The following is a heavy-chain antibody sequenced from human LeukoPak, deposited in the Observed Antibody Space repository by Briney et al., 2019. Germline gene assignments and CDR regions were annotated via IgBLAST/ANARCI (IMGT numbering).Heavy chain of an antibody. Sequence: GASVKVSCKVSGYTLTELSMHWVRQAPGKGLEWMGGFDPEDGETIYAQKFQGRVTMTEDTSTDTAYMELSSLRSEDTAVYYCARGDSSSWYPLSWFDPWGQGTLVTVSS. CDR1: GYTLTELS. CDR2: FDPEDGET. J-gene: IGHJ5*02. V-gene: IGHV1-24*01. CDR3: ARGDSSSWYPLSWFDP. D-gene: IGHD6-13*01.